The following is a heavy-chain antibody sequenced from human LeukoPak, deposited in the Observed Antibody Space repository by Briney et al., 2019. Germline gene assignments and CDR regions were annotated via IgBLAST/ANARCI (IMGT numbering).Heavy chain of an antibody. V-gene: IGHV3-30*18. Sequence: GGSLRLSCAASGFTFSSYGMHWVRQAPGKGLEWVAVISYDGSNKYYADSVKGRFTISRDNSKNTLYLQMSSLRAEDTAVYYCVKYFDWPRNAFDIWGQGTMVTVSS. CDR1: GFTFSSYG. CDR3: VKYFDWPRNAFDI. CDR2: ISYDGSNK. D-gene: IGHD3-9*01. J-gene: IGHJ3*02.